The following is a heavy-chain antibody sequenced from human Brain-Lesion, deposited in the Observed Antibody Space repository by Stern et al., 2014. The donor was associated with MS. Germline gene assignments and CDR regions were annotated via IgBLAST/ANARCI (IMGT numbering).Heavy chain of an antibody. D-gene: IGHD3-10*01. V-gene: IGHV3-74*02. CDR2: VNNDGRRT. CDR3: ARGERWFDS. CDR1: GFTFRNYW. Sequence: EVPLVESAGGLVQPGGSLRLSCAASGFTFRNYWMHWVRQAPGKGLVWVSRVNNDGRRTRYADSVKGRFTMSRDNAKNTLYLQMNSLRVEDTAIYYCARGERWFDSWGQGTLVTVSS. J-gene: IGHJ5*01.